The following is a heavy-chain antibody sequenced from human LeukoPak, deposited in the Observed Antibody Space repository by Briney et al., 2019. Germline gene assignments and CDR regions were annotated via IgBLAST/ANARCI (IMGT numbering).Heavy chain of an antibody. D-gene: IGHD3-22*01. CDR1: GYSFTSYW. CDR2: IYPGDSDT. Sequence: TGESLKISCKGSGYSFTSYWIGWVRQMPGKGLEWMGIIYPGDSDTRYSPSFQGQVIISADKSISTAYLQWSSLKASDTAMYYCARSAVPYYYDSSGYCDYWGQGTLVTVSS. J-gene: IGHJ4*02. CDR3: ARSAVPYYYDSSGYCDY. V-gene: IGHV5-51*01.